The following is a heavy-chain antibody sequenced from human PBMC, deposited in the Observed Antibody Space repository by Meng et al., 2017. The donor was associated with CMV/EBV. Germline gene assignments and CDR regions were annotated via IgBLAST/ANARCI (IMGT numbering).Heavy chain of an antibody. Sequence: GSGFTFSDYYMSWIRQAPGKGLEWVSYISSSGSTIYYADSVKGRFTISRDNAKNSLYLQMNSLRAEDTAVYYCARGGRGSSSWPLDYWGQGTLVTVSS. D-gene: IGHD6-13*01. CDR3: ARGGRGSSSWPLDY. J-gene: IGHJ4*02. CDR2: ISSSGSTI. CDR1: GFTFSDYY. V-gene: IGHV3-11*01.